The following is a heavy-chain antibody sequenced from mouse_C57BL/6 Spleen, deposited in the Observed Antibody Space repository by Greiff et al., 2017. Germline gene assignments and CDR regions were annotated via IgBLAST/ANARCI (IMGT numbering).Heavy chain of an antibody. D-gene: IGHD1-1*01. CDR2: IYPGDGDT. Sequence: QVQLQQSGPELVKPGASVKISCKASGYAFSSSWMNWVKQRPGKGLEWIGRIYPGDGDTNYNGKFKGKATLTADKSSSTAYMQLSSLTSEDSAVYFCAREWGFYYGSSYGYWGQGTTLTVSS. J-gene: IGHJ2*01. CDR1: GYAFSSSW. CDR3: AREWGFYYGSSYGY. V-gene: IGHV1-82*01.